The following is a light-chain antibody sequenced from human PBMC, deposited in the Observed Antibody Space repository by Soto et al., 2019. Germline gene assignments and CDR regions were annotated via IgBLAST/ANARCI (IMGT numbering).Light chain of an antibody. CDR1: GSDIGSYNL. CDR2: EVT. CDR3: CSYAPTRASYV. Sequence: QSVLTQPASVSGSPGQSITISCTGTGSDIGSYNLVSWYQQPPGKAPKLIIYEVTNRPSGVSSRFSGSKSGNTASLTISGLQAEDDADYYCCSYAPTRASYVFATGTKVTVL. J-gene: IGLJ1*01. V-gene: IGLV2-23*02.